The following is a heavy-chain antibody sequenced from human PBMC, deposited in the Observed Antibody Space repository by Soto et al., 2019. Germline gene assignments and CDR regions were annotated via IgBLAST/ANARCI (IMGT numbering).Heavy chain of an antibody. Sequence: LRLSCAASGFTFSSYGMHWVRQAPGKGLEWVAVISYDGSNKYYADSVKGRFTISRDNSKNTLYLQMNSLRAEDTAVYYCAKPGGQFDYFDYWGQGTLVTVSS. CDR3: AKPGGQFDYFDY. V-gene: IGHV3-30*18. J-gene: IGHJ4*02. CDR2: ISYDGSNK. CDR1: GFTFSSYG. D-gene: IGHD3-16*01.